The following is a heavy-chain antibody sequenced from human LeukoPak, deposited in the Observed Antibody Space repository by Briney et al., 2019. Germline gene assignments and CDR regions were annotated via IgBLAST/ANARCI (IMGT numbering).Heavy chain of an antibody. CDR1: GDSISNYY. V-gene: IGHV4-4*07. CDR3: ARGHDYFDY. Sequence: SETLSLTCTVSGDSISNYYWSWIRQPAGKGREWIGRIYTSGSTYYNPSLQSRVTISVDTSKNQFSLNLSSVTAADTAVFYCARGHDYFDYWGQGTLVTVSS. CDR2: IYTSGST. J-gene: IGHJ4*02.